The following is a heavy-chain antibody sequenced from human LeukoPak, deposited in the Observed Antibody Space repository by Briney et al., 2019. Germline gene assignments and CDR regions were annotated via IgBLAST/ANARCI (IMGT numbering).Heavy chain of an antibody. CDR2: IYYSGST. CDR1: GGSIRSGDNY. J-gene: IGHJ4*02. CDR3: ARARRSSGYYHFDY. D-gene: IGHD3-22*01. V-gene: IGHV4-30-4*01. Sequence: SETLSLTCTVSGGSIRSGDNYWSWIRQPPGKGLEWIGYIYYSGSTYYNPSLKSRLTISVDTSNTQFSLKLTSVTAADTAVYFCARARRSSGYYHFDYWGQGTLVTVSS.